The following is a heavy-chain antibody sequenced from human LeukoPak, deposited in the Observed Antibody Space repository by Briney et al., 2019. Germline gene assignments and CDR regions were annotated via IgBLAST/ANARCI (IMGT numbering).Heavy chain of an antibody. Sequence: ASVKVSCKTSGYTFTGYFMHWVRQAPGQGLEWMGLINPNSGVTKYVQKFQGRVTMTRDTSISTAYMDLSGLKSDDTAVYYCARVGGDYGDSGQYFQHWGQGTLVTVSA. CDR2: INPNSGVT. J-gene: IGHJ1*01. V-gene: IGHV1-2*02. D-gene: IGHD4-17*01. CDR3: ARVGGDYGDSGQYFQH. CDR1: GYTFTGYF.